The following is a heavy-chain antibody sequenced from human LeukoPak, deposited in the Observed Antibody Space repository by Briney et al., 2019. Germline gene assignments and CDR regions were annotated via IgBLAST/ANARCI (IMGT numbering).Heavy chain of an antibody. CDR1: GYTFTSYY. CDR2: INPSGGST. CDR3: ARDFAVDYFDY. Sequence: ASVKVSCKASGYTFTSYYMHWVRRAPGQGLEWMGIINPSGGSTSYAQKFQGRVTMTRDTSTSTVYMELSSLRSEDTAVYYCARDFAVDYFDYWGQGTLVTVSS. V-gene: IGHV1-46*01. J-gene: IGHJ4*02. D-gene: IGHD3-3*01.